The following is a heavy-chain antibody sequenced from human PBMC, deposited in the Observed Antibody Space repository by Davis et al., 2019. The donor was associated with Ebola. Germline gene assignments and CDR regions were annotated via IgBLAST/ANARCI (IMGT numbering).Heavy chain of an antibody. CDR2: INAGNGNT. D-gene: IGHD3-3*01. J-gene: IGHJ4*02. CDR3: ARSPYYDFWSGYPNHLDY. CDR1: GYTFTSYA. Sequence: AASVKVSCKASGYTFTSYAMHWVRQAPGQRLEWMGWINAGNGNTKYSQKFQGRVTITRDTSASTAYMELSSLRSGDTAVYYCARSPYYDFWSGYPNHLDYWGQGTLVTVSS. V-gene: IGHV1-3*01.